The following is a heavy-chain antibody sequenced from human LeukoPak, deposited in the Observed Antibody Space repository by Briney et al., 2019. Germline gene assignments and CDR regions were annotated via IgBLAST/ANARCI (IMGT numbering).Heavy chain of an antibody. CDR3: ARDSRDYDFWSGPKQYYFDY. J-gene: IGHJ4*02. Sequence: GGSLRLSCAASGFTFSSYSMNWVRQAPGKGLEWVSSISSSSSYIYYADSVKGRRTISRDNAKNSLYLQMNSLRAEDTAVYYCARDSRDYDFWSGPKQYYFDYWAREPWSPSPQ. V-gene: IGHV3-21*01. D-gene: IGHD3-3*01. CDR2: ISSSSSYI. CDR1: GFTFSSYS.